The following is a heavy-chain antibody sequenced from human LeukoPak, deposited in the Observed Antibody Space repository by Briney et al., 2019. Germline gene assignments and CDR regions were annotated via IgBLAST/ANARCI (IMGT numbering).Heavy chain of an antibody. J-gene: IGHJ5*02. D-gene: IGHD5-24*01. Sequence: SETLSLTCTVSGASISSESYYWTWIRQPAGKGLEWIGRIYNTGSTKYNPSLKSRGTISIDTSKNQFSLKLNSVTAADTAVYYCARVMAVNPDWFDPWGQGTLVTVSS. CDR1: GASISSESYY. CDR2: IYNTGST. CDR3: ARVMAVNPDWFDP. V-gene: IGHV4-61*02.